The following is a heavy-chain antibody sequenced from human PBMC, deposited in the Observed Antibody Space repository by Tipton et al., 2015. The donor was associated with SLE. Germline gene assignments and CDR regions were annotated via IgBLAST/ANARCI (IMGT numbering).Heavy chain of an antibody. D-gene: IGHD2/OR15-2a*01. J-gene: IGHJ6*03. Sequence: TLSLTCVVYGGSFSGYYWSWIRQPPGKGLEWIGEINHSGSTNYNPSLKSRVTISVDTSKNQFSLKLNSVTAADTAVYYCARGKSIDYYYYYVDVWGEGTTVTVSS. CDR1: GGSFSGYY. V-gene: IGHV4-34*01. CDR2: INHSGST. CDR3: ARGKSIDYYYYYVDV.